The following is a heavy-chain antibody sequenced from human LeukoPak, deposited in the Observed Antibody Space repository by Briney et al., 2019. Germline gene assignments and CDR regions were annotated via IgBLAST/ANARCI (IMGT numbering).Heavy chain of an antibody. CDR3: ARSGGYNWNDDFDY. Sequence: ASVKVSCKASGYTFTSYGFSWVRQAPGQGLEWMGWISAYIGNTNYAQKLQGRVTMTTDTSTSTAYMELRSLRSDDTAVYYCARSGGYNWNDDFDYWGQGNLVTVSS. J-gene: IGHJ4*02. CDR2: ISAYIGNT. CDR1: GYTFTSYG. V-gene: IGHV1-18*01. D-gene: IGHD1-1*01.